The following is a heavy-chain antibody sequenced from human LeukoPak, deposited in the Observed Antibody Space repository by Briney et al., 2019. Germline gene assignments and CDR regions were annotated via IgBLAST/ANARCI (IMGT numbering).Heavy chain of an antibody. Sequence: SETLSLTCTVSGGSISSYYWSWIRQPPGKGLEWVGYIYHSGSTNYNPSLKSRVTISVDTSKNQFSLKLSYVTAADTAVYYCARAACGGGTCYSFDYWGQGTLVTVSS. CDR2: IYHSGST. CDR3: ARAACGGGTCYSFDY. CDR1: GGSISSYY. J-gene: IGHJ4*02. D-gene: IGHD2-15*01. V-gene: IGHV4-59*08.